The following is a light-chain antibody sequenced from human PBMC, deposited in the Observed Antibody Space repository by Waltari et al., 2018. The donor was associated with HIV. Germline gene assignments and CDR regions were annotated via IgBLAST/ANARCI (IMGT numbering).Light chain of an antibody. J-gene: IGKJ2*01. V-gene: IGKV3D-15*01. Sequence: EIVMTQSPATLSVSPGERATLSCRASQRVSSNLAWYQQKPGQAPTLLISGASTRATGIPARFSGSGSETEFTLASSSLQSEDFADYSCKQYNNWPPITFGQGTKLEIK. CDR2: GAS. CDR1: QRVSSN. CDR3: KQYNNWPPIT.